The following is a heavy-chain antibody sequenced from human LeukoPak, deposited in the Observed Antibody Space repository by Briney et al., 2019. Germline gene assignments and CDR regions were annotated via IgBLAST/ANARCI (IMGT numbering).Heavy chain of an antibody. CDR3: ARQDVASTGTTYYYAMDV. CDR1: GYNFTRYW. J-gene: IGHJ6*02. CDR2: INPGDSDT. Sequence: GESLQISCKCSGYNFTRYWIGWVRQKPGKGLEWMGIINPGDSDTRYSPSFQGQVTISADKSISTAYLQWSSLKASDTAMYYCARQDVASTGTTYYYAMDVWGQGTTVTVSS. D-gene: IGHD1/OR15-1a*01. V-gene: IGHV5-51*01.